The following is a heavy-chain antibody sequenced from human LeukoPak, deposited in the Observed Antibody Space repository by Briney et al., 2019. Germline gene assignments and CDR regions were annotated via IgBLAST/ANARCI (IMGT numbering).Heavy chain of an antibody. CDR3: ARVYDHATGFYYYYYMDV. CDR2: MNPNSGNT. D-gene: IGHD5/OR15-5a*01. V-gene: IGHV1-8*01. Sequence: ASVKVSCKASGYTFTSYDINWVRQATGQGLEWMGWMNPNSGNTGYAQKFQGRVTMTRNTSISTAYMELSSLRSEDTAVYYCARVYDHATGFYYYYYMDVWGKGTTVTISS. CDR1: GYTFTSYD. J-gene: IGHJ6*03.